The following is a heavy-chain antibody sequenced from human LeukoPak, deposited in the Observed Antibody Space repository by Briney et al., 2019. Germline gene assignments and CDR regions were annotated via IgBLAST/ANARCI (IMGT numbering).Heavy chain of an antibody. CDR2: ISSSSSYI. D-gene: IGHD1/OR15-1a*01. CDR1: GFTFSSYS. Sequence: GESLRLSCAASGFTFSSYSMNWVRQAPGKGLEWVSSISSSSSYIYYADSVKGRFTISRDNAKNSLYLQMNGLRAEDTAVYYCARDSGTTGTTFDYWGQGTLVTVSS. CDR3: ARDSGTTGTTFDY. V-gene: IGHV3-21*01. J-gene: IGHJ4*02.